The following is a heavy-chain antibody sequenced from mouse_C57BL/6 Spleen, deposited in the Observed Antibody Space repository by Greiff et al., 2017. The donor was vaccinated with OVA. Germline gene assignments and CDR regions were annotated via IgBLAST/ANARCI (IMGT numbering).Heavy chain of an antibody. Sequence: VQLQQSGPELVKPGASVKISCKASGYAFSSSWMNWVKQRPGKGLEWIGRIYPGDGDTNYNGKFKGKATLTADKSSSTAYMQLSSLTSEDSAVYFCARGYYGSSYEYVDVWGTGTTVTVSS. D-gene: IGHD1-1*01. J-gene: IGHJ1*03. CDR1: GYAFSSSW. CDR2: IYPGDGDT. V-gene: IGHV1-82*01. CDR3: ARGYYGSSYEYVDV.